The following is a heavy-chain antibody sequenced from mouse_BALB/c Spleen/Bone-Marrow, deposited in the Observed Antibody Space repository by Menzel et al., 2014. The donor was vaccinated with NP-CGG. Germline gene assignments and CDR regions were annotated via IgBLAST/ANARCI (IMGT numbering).Heavy chain of an antibody. CDR2: MNPSTGYT. J-gene: IGHJ3*01. D-gene: IGHD6-2*01. V-gene: IGHV1-7*01. CDR1: GYTFTSYW. Sequence: QVQLQQSGAELAKPGASVKMSCKASGYTFTSYWMHWVKQRPGQGLEWIGYMNPSTGYTEYNQKFKDKATLTADKSSSTAYMQLSSLTSEDSAVYYCARFLFSFSLFASRGQGTLVTVSA. CDR3: ARFLFSFSLFAS.